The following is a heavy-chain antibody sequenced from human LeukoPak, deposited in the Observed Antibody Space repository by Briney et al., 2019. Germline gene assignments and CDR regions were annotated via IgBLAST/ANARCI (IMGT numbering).Heavy chain of an antibody. V-gene: IGHV3-23*01. D-gene: IGHD4-23*01. J-gene: IGHJ3*02. CDR1: GFTFSSYS. CDR3: AKVNTVVTPLDAFDI. CDR2: ISGSGGST. Sequence: GGSLRLSCAASGFTFSSYSMNWVRQATGKGLASVSAISGSGGSTYYADSVKGRFTISRDNSKNTLYLQMNSLRAEDTAVYYCAKVNTVVTPLDAFDIWGQGTMVTVSS.